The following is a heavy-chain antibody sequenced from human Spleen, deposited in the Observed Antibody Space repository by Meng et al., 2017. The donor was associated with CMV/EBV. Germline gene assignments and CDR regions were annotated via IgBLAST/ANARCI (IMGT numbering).Heavy chain of an antibody. V-gene: IGHV3-7*01. CDR3: ARAPVAALYYFDY. Sequence: GESLKISCAASGFTFSSYWMAWVRQAPGKGLEWVAHIKYDGSEKYYVDSVKGRFTISRDNAKNSLYLQMDSLRAEDAAVYYCARAPVAALYYFDYWGQGTLVTVSS. CDR2: IKYDGSEK. J-gene: IGHJ4*02. D-gene: IGHD6-6*01. CDR1: GFTFSSYW.